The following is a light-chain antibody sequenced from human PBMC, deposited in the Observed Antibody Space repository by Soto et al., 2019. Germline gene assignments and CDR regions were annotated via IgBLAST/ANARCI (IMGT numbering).Light chain of an antibody. CDR3: QQFHSFPWT. V-gene: IGKV1-5*01. J-gene: IGKJ1*01. CDR2: DAS. CDR1: QTIHSF. Sequence: DIQMTQSPSTLSASVGDRVTITCRASQTIHSFLAWYQQKAGKAPKLLIYDASNLESGVPSRFSGSGSGTEFTRAVSSLQPDDFATFYCQQFHSFPWTFGQGTKVEI.